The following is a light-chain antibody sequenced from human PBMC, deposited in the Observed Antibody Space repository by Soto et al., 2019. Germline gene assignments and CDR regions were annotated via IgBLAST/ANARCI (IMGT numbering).Light chain of an antibody. J-gene: IGLJ2*01. V-gene: IGLV2-8*01. CDR3: SSYAGSNSYVV. CDR1: SSDVGGYNY. CDR2: EVS. Sequence: QSALTQPPSASGSPGQSVTISCTGTSSDVGGYNYVSWYQQHPGKAPKLMIYEVSKRPSGVPDRFSGSKSGNTASLTVSGLQAEDEADYYCSSYAGSNSYVVFGGGNKLTVL.